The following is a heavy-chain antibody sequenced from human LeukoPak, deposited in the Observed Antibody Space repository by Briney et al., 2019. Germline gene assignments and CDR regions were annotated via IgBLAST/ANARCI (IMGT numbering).Heavy chain of an antibody. CDR3: ARQLTTVVTPFDY. J-gene: IGHJ4*02. D-gene: IGHD4-23*01. Sequence: SETLSLTCAVYGGSFSGYYWSWIRQPPGKGLEWIGEINHSGRTNYNPSLKSRVTISADTSKNQFSLKLSSVTAADTAVYYCARQLTTVVTPFDYWGQGTLVTVSS. CDR1: GGSFSGYY. CDR2: INHSGRT. V-gene: IGHV4-34*01.